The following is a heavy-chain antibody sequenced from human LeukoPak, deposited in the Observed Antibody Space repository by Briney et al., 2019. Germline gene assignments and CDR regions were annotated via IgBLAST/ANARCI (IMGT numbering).Heavy chain of an antibody. CDR1: GGSLSSGGNY. CDR2: ISYSGST. Sequence: SETLSPTCTVSGGSLSSGGNYCSWIRQHPGKGLEWIGYISYSGSTYYNPSLKSRVNISVDTSKNQFSLKLSSVTAADTAVYYCAREGLRGDPLLWYYYYMDVWGKGTTVTVSS. D-gene: IGHD2-21*02. CDR3: AREGLRGDPLLWYYYYMDV. J-gene: IGHJ6*03. V-gene: IGHV4-31*03.